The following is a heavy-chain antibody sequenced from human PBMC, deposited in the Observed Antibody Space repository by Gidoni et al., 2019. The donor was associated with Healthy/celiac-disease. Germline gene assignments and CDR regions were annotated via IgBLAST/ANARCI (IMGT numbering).Heavy chain of an antibody. V-gene: IGHV1-69*02. J-gene: IGHJ3*02. CDR1: GGTFSSYT. CDR2: IIPILGRA. Sequence: QVQLVQSGAEVKKPGSSVKVSCKASGGTFSSYTISWVRQAPGQGLEWMGRIIPILGRANYAQKFQGRVTITADKATSTAYMELSSLRSEDTAVYYCASPNCSSTSCYQKGYDAFDIWGQGTMVTVSS. CDR3: ASPNCSSTSCYQKGYDAFDI. D-gene: IGHD2-2*01.